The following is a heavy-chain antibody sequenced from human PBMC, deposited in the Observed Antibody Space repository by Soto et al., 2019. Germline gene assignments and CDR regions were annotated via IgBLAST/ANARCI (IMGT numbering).Heavy chain of an antibody. J-gene: IGHJ6*02. D-gene: IGHD6-25*01. CDR3: ASWYIAAAGYYYYGMDV. CDR2: IIPIFGTA. V-gene: IGHV1-69*01. Sequence: QVQLVQSGAEVKKPGSSVKVSCKASGGTFSSYAISWVRQAPGQGLEWMGGIIPIFGTANYAQKFQGRFRITADESTSSAYMELSSVRSEDTAVYYCASWYIAAAGYYYYGMDVWGQGTTVTVSS. CDR1: GGTFSSYA.